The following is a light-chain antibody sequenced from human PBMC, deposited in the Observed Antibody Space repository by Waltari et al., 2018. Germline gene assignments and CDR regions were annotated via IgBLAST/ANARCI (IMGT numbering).Light chain of an antibody. CDR1: SSDVGGYHY. Sequence: QSALTQPASVSGSPGQSIPISCTGNSSDVGGYHYVSWYQQHPDKAPKLMIYEVSNRPSGVSNRFSGSKSGNTASLTISGLQAEDEADYYCSSYTSSSTLVVFGGGTKLTVL. V-gene: IGLV2-14*01. CDR2: EVS. CDR3: SSYTSSSTLVV. J-gene: IGLJ2*01.